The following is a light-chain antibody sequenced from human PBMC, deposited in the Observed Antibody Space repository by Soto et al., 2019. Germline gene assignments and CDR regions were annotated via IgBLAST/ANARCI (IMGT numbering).Light chain of an antibody. CDR3: QAWDGSTVV. CDR1: KLGDKY. J-gene: IGLJ2*01. CDR2: QDS. Sequence: SYELTQPPSVSVSPGQTASITCSGDKLGDKYACWYQQKPGQSPVLVIYQDSKRPSGIPERFSGSNSGNTATLTISGTQAMDEADYYCQAWDGSTVVFGGGTKVTLL. V-gene: IGLV3-1*01.